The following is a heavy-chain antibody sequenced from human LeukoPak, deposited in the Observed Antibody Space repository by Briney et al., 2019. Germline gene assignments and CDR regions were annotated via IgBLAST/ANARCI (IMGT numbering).Heavy chain of an antibody. CDR2: ISGSGGST. CDR3: AKMGYCSSTSCHRLAYYYYYYMDV. V-gene: IGHV3-23*01. CDR1: GFTFSSYA. D-gene: IGHD2-2*01. J-gene: IGHJ6*03. Sequence: PGGSLRLSCAASGFTFSSYAMSWVRQAPGKGLEWVSAISGSGGSTYYADSVKGRFTISRDTSKNTLYLQMNSLRAEDTAVYYCAKMGYCSSTSCHRLAYYYYYYMDVWGKGTTVTVSS.